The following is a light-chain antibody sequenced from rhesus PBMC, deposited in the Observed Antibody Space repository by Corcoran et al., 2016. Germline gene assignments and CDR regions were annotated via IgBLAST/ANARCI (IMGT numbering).Light chain of an antibody. CDR2: GAP. J-gene: IGKJ2*01. V-gene: IGKV3-24*04. Sequence: ETVVTQSPATLALSPGERATLSCRASQSVGSYLAWYQQKPGQAPRPVIYGAPSRATGIPDRFSGSGSGTDFTLTISSLGPEDVGVYYCQQSSNLYSFGQGTKVEIK. CDR3: QQSSNLYS. CDR1: QSVGSY.